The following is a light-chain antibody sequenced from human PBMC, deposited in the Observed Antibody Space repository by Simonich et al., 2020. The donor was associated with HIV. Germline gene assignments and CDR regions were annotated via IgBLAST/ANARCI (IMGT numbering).Light chain of an antibody. CDR2: DAS. Sequence: EIVLTQSPATLSLSPGERATLSCRASQSVSRYLAWSQQKPGQAPRLLIYDASNRATGIPARFRGSGSGTDFTLTISSLEPEDFAVYYCQQRSNWPPVFTFGPGTKVDIK. V-gene: IGKV3-11*01. J-gene: IGKJ3*01. CDR1: QSVSRY. CDR3: QQRSNWPPVFT.